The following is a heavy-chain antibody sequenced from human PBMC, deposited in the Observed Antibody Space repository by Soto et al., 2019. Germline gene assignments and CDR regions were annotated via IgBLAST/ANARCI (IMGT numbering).Heavy chain of an antibody. CDR3: ARESTGSSWYSSLRMMFDP. Sequence: GGSLRLSCAASGLTFSSYSMNWVRQAPGKGLEWVSSISSSSSYIYYADSVKGRFTISRDNAKNSLYLQMNSLRAEDTAVYYCARESTGSSWYSSLRMMFDPWGQGTLVTVSS. V-gene: IGHV3-21*01. D-gene: IGHD6-13*01. J-gene: IGHJ5*02. CDR2: ISSSSSYI. CDR1: GLTFSSYS.